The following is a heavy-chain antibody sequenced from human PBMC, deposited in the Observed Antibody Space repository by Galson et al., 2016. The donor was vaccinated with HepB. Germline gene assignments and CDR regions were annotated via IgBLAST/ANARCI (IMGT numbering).Heavy chain of an antibody. CDR3: ARDPLTYCGGDCSSTRPFDY. Sequence: SVKVSCKASGGTFSSYVINWVRQAPGQGLEWMGGIIPIFATVNYAQKFQGRVTITADESTNTAYMELSSLRSEDTAVYYCARDPLTYCGGDCSSTRPFDYWGQGTLVTVSS. J-gene: IGHJ4*02. CDR2: IIPIFATV. D-gene: IGHD2-21*02. V-gene: IGHV1-69*13. CDR1: GGTFSSYV.